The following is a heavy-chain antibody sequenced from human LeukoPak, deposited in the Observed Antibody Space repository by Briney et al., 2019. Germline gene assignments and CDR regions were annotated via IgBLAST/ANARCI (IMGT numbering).Heavy chain of an antibody. CDR2: ISSGGSTI. J-gene: IGHJ4*02. CDR3: ARGGSSSSPFDY. V-gene: IGHV3-11*01. CDR1: GFTFSDYY. Sequence: GGSRRLSCAASGFTFSDYYMSWIRQAPGKGLEWVSLISSGGSTIYYGDSVKGRFTISRDNAQNLLYLQMNSLRAEDTAVYYCARGGSSSSPFDYWGQGTLVTVSS. D-gene: IGHD6-6*01.